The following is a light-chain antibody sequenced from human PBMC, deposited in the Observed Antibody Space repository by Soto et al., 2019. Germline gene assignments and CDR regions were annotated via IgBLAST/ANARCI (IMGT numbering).Light chain of an antibody. CDR2: GAS. Sequence: EIVMTQSPATLSVSPGEGATLSCRASQSVSSKLAWYQQKPGQAPRLLIYGASTRATGIPARFSGSGSGTEFTLTINSLQSEDFAVYYCQQYNNWPMWTFGQGTKVDIK. CDR1: QSVSSK. V-gene: IGKV3-15*01. CDR3: QQYNNWPMWT. J-gene: IGKJ1*01.